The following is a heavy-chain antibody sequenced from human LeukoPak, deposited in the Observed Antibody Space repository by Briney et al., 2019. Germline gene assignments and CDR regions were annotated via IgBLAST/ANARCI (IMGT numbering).Heavy chain of an antibody. D-gene: IGHD1-7*01. CDR2: IYTSGST. Sequence: SETLSLTCTVSGGSISSYYWSWIRQPPGKGLEWIGYIYTSGSTNYNPSLKSRVTISVDSYKNHFSRQLSSVTAAGTAVYYCARRGTGTTPLFDYWGQGTLVSVSS. CDR3: ARRGTGTTPLFDY. CDR1: GGSISSYY. V-gene: IGHV4-4*09. J-gene: IGHJ4*02.